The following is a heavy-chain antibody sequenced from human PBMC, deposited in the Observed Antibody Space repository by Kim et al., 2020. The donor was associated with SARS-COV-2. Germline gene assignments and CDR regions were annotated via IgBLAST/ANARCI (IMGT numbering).Heavy chain of an antibody. V-gene: IGHV1-3*04. Sequence: ASVKVSCKASGYTFITYAIHWVRQAPGQRLEWMGWINTGNGDTKYSQKFQGRVTITRDTSASTAYMELSSLRSEDTAVYYCARDNIDWLFFDYWGQGILVTVSS. J-gene: IGHJ4*02. CDR2: INTGNGDT. CDR1: GYTFITYA. D-gene: IGHD3-9*01. CDR3: ARDNIDWLFFDY.